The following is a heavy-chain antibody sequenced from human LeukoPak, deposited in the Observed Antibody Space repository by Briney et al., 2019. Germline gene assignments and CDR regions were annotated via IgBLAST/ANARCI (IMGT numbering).Heavy chain of an antibody. CDR3: ARVVYKNWFDP. D-gene: IGHD5-24*01. V-gene: IGHV4-59*01. Sequence: SETLSLTCTDSGGSISSYYWSWIRQPPGKGLEWIGYIYYSGSTNYNPSLKSRVTISVDTSKNQFSLKLSSVTAADTAVYYCARVVYKNWFDPWGQGTLVTVSS. CDR2: IYYSGST. CDR1: GGSISSYY. J-gene: IGHJ5*02.